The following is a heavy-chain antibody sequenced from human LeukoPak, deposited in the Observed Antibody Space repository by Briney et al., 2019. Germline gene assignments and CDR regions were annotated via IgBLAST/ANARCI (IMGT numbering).Heavy chain of an antibody. CDR2: IYYSGST. CDR3: ARTGTPGGLDY. J-gene: IGHJ4*02. Sequence: SETLSLTCTVSGGSISSGDYYWSWICQPPGKGLEWIGYIYYSGSTYYNPSLKSRVTISVDTSKNQFSLKLSSVTAADTAVYYCARTGTPGGLDYWGQGTLVTVSS. V-gene: IGHV4-30-4*01. CDR1: GGSISSGDYY. D-gene: IGHD1-1*01.